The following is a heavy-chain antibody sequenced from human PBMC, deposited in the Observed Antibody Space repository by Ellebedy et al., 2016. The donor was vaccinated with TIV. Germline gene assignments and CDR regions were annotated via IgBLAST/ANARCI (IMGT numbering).Heavy chain of an antibody. CDR2: IRSKAYGGTT. V-gene: IGHV3-49*04. J-gene: IGHJ6*02. CDR1: GFTFGDYA. D-gene: IGHD6-13*01. Sequence: GGSLRLXXTASGFTFGDYAMSWVRQAPGKGLEWVSFIRSKAYGGTTEYAASVKGRFTISREDSKSIAYLQMNSLKAEDTAVYYCTRDLTTLAAAGTGIYYYTMDVWGQGTTVTVSS. CDR3: TRDLTTLAAAGTGIYYYTMDV.